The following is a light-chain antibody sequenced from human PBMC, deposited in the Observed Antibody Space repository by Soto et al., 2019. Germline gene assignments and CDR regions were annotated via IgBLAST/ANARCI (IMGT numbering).Light chain of an antibody. V-gene: IGLV2-11*01. Sequence: QSALTQPRSVSGSPGQSVTISCTGTTGDVGAYNFVSWYQQHPGKAPKLMISDASKRPSGVPDRFSASKSGNMASLTISGLQAEDEADYYCCSYAGSFTWVFGGGTKLTVL. J-gene: IGLJ3*02. CDR3: CSYAGSFTWV. CDR1: TGDVGAYNF. CDR2: DAS.